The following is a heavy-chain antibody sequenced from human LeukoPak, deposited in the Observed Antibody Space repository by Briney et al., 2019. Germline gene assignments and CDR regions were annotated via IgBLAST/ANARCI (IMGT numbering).Heavy chain of an antibody. CDR1: GFTFSSYG. CDR2: ISYDGRSNK. CDR3: AKGFSYSGYDLEYYFDY. Sequence: EGSLRLSCAASGFTFSSYGMHWVRHAPGKGLEWVAVISYDGRSNKYYADSVKGRFTISRDNSKNTLYLQMNSLRAEDTAVYYCAKGFSYSGYDLEYYFDYWGQGTLVTVSS. D-gene: IGHD5-12*01. J-gene: IGHJ4*02. V-gene: IGHV3-30*18.